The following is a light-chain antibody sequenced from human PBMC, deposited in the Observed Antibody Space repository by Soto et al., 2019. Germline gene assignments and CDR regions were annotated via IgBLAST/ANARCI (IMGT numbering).Light chain of an antibody. CDR1: QSVSSY. CDR3: QQYGRSPTT. V-gene: IGKV3-11*01. Sequence: EIVLTQSPVTLSLSPGERATLSCRASQSVSSYLAWYQQKPGQAPRLLIYDASNRATGIPARFSGSGSGTEFTLTISRLEPEDFAVYYCQQYGRSPTTFGQGTKVDIK. J-gene: IGKJ1*01. CDR2: DAS.